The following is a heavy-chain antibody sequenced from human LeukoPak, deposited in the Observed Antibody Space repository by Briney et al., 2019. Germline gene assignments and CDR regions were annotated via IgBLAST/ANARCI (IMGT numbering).Heavy chain of an antibody. CDR1: GSTFDDYG. J-gene: IGHJ3*02. D-gene: IGHD2/OR15-2a*01. Sequence: GGSLRLSCAASGSTFDDYGMSWVRQAPGKGLEWVSGINWNGGSTGYADSVRGRFTISRDNAKNSLYLQMNSLRAEDTALYYCARDRIVIVIMTEEDAFDIWGQGTMVTVSS. V-gene: IGHV3-20*04. CDR2: INWNGGST. CDR3: ARDRIVIVIMTEEDAFDI.